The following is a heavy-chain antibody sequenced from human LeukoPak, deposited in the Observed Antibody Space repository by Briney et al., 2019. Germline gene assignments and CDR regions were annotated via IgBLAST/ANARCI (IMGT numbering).Heavy chain of an antibody. CDR2: INHSGST. V-gene: IGHV4-34*01. J-gene: IGHJ6*03. CDR3: ARDLKTDYDFWSGRKGYYYYYMDV. CDR1: GGSFSGYY. D-gene: IGHD3-3*01. Sequence: SETLSLTCAVYGGSFSGYYWSWIRQPPGKGLEWIGEINHSGSTNCNPSLKSRVTISVDTSKNQFSLKLSSVTAADTAVYYCARDLKTDYDFWSGRKGYYYYYMDVWGKGTTVTVSS.